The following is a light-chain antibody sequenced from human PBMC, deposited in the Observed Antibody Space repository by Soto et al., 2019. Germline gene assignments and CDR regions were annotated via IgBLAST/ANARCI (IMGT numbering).Light chain of an antibody. J-gene: IGLJ3*02. Sequence: QAVVTQPPSVSAAPGQKVTISCSGSSSNIGNNYVSWYQQLPGTAPKLLIYENNKRPSGIPDRFSGSKSGTSATLGITGLQTGDEADYYCGTWDRNLRVFGGGTKLTVL. CDR2: ENN. V-gene: IGLV1-51*02. CDR1: SSNIGNNY. CDR3: GTWDRNLRV.